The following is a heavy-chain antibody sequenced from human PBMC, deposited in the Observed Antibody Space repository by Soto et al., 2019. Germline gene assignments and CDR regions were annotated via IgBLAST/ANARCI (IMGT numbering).Heavy chain of an antibody. J-gene: IGHJ4*02. CDR3: ARDLLGTNYGDYEGFFGY. V-gene: IGHV1-18*01. CDR1: GYTFTSYG. D-gene: IGHD4-17*01. CDR2: ISAYNGNT. Sequence: QVQLVQSGAEVKKPGASVKVSCKASGYTFTSYGISWVRQAPGQGLEWMGWISAYNGNTNYAQKLQGRVTMTTDTSTSTAYMELRSLISDDTAVYYCARDLLGTNYGDYEGFFGYWGQGTLVTVSS.